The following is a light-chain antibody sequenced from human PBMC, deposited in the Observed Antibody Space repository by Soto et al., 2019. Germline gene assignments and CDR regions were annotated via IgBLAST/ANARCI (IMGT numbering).Light chain of an antibody. CDR3: QQYNSYSWT. V-gene: IGKV1-5*01. Sequence: DIQMTQAPSTLSASVGDRVTIPCRASQSISYWLAWYQQKPGKAPTLLIYDASTLESGVPSRFSGSGFGTDFTLTISTLQPEDFGTYYCQQYNSYSWTFGQGTKVDIK. CDR2: DAS. J-gene: IGKJ1*01. CDR1: QSISYW.